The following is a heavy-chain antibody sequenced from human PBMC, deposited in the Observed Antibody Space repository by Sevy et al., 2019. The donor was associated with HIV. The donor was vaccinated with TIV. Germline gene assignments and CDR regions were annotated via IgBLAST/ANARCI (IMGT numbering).Heavy chain of an antibody. J-gene: IGHJ6*02. CDR3: AKVLHIVEVPAAIDYYYGMDV. V-gene: IGHV3-30*02. CDR1: GFTFSTYG. D-gene: IGHD2-2*01. Sequence: GGSLRLSCAASGFTFSTYGMHWVRQAPGRGLEWVAFMRFDGTIKYHRDSVKGRFSISRDNSKNTLYLQMNSLRVEDTAVYFWAKVLHIVEVPAAIDYYYGMDVWGQGTTVTVSS. CDR2: MRFDGTIK.